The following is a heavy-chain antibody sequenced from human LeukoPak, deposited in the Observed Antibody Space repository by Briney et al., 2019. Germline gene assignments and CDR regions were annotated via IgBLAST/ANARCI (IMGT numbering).Heavy chain of an antibody. Sequence: GASVKVSCKASGYTFTDFYIHWVRQAPGQGLEWMGWINPNSGGTKYAQKFQARVTMTRDTSISTAYMELSRLRSDDTAVYYCARVGATYSGDPWGQGTLVTVSS. CDR1: GYTFTDFY. D-gene: IGHD1-26*01. V-gene: IGHV1-2*02. CDR2: INPNSGGT. J-gene: IGHJ5*02. CDR3: ARVGATYSGDP.